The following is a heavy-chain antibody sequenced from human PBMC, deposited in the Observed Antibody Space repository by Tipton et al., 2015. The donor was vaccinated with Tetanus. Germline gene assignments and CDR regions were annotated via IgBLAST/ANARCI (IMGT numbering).Heavy chain of an antibody. J-gene: IGHJ5*02. CDR2: IYFKGDT. Sequence: PGLVKPSETLSLNCTVSGGSISDKKYYWGWIRQPPGKGLEWIASIYFKGDTYYSPSLKNRVTIAVDTAQNFFSLRLTSVTAADTAMYYCARHLYGYWFDPWGQGALVTVSS. D-gene: IGHD3-10*01. CDR3: ARHLYGYWFDP. V-gene: IGHV4-39*01. CDR1: GGSISDKKYY.